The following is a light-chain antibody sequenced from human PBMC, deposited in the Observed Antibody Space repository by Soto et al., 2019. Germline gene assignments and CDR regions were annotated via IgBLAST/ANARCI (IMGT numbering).Light chain of an antibody. Sequence: EIVLTQSPGTLSLSPGERATLSCRASQSVSSSWLAWYQQKPGQAPRLLIYGASSRATGVPDRFSGIGSGTDFTLTISRLEPEDSAVFYCQQYGGPPWTFGQGTKVEIK. J-gene: IGKJ1*01. CDR3: QQYGGPPWT. CDR2: GAS. V-gene: IGKV3-20*01. CDR1: QSVSSSW.